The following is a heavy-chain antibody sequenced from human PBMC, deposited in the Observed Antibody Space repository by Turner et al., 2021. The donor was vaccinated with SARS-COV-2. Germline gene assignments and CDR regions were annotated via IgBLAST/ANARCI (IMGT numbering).Heavy chain of an antibody. J-gene: IGHJ4*02. CDR1: GFTFSIYW. V-gene: IGHV3-74*01. CDR3: AREGHTAMGVFFDY. D-gene: IGHD5-18*01. CDR2: ISSDGSST. Sequence: EVQLVESGGGLVQPGGSLTLSCAASGFTFSIYWMHWVRQAPGKGLVWVSRISSDGSSTSYADSVKGRFTISRDNAKNTLYLQMNSLRAEDTAVYYGAREGHTAMGVFFDYWGQGTLVTVSS.